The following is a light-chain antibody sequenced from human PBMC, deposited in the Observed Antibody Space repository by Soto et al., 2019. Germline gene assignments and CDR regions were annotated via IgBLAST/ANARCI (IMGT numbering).Light chain of an antibody. CDR3: CSYVGGSTV. Sequence: QSVLTQPASVSGSPGQSITISCTGTNSDVGSYNLVSWYQQHPGKAPKLMIYEGSKRPSGVSDRFSGSKSGITASLTISGLQAEDEADYYCCSYVGGSTVFGGGTKVTVL. CDR1: NSDVGSYNL. V-gene: IGLV2-23*01. J-gene: IGLJ2*01. CDR2: EGS.